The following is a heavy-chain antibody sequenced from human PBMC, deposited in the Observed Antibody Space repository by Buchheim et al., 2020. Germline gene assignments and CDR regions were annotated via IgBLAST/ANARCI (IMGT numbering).Heavy chain of an antibody. Sequence: EVQLLESGGGLVQPGGSLRLSCAASGFTSNTHATMRWVRQAPGKGLEWVSTFGKIGNTYYAASVKGRFTISRDSSKNTVYLQMSSLRADDTAVYYCASGLTGYLFDYWGQGTL. D-gene: IGHD3-9*01. CDR3: ASGLTGYLFDY. J-gene: IGHJ4*02. CDR1: GFTSNTHA. V-gene: IGHV3-23*01. CDR2: FGKIGNT.